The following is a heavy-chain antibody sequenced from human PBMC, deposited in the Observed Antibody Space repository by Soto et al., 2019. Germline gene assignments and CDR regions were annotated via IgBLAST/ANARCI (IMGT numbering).Heavy chain of an antibody. V-gene: IGHV4-39*02. CDR1: DGSISGNTYY. J-gene: IGHJ4*02. D-gene: IGHD2-15*01. Sequence: QLQLQESGPGLVKPSETLSLTCTVSDGSISGNTYYWGWIRQPPGKGLEWIGTVYYSGSTYYNPSLKSRFTMSVDTSRNHFSLKRSSVTAADTAVYYCASPGGDCRGGSCYQYFDDWGQGTLVTVSS. CDR2: VYYSGST. CDR3: ASPGGDCRGGSCYQYFDD.